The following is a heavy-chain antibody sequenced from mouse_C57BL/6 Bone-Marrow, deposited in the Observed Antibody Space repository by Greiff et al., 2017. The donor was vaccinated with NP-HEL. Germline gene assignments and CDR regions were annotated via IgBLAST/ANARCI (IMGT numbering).Heavy chain of an antibody. Sequence: EVHLVESGGGLVQPGESLKLSCESNEYEFPSHDMSWVRKTPEKRLELVAAINSDGGSTSYPDTMARRFIISRDNTKKTLYLQMSSLRSEDTALYYCARHEAGTEAMDYWGQGTSVTVSS. CDR3: ARHEAGTEAMDY. J-gene: IGHJ4*01. CDR2: INSDGGST. CDR1: EYEFPSHD. V-gene: IGHV5-2*01. D-gene: IGHD4-1*01.